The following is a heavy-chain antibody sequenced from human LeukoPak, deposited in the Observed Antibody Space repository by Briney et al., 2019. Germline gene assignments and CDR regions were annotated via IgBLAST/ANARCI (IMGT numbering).Heavy chain of an antibody. CDR3: AKGGRYVREFIDY. Sequence: GGSLRLSCAASGFTFDDYAMHWVRQAPGKGLEWVSGISWNSGSIGYADSVKGRFTISRDNAKKSLYLQMNSPRAEDTALYYCAKGGRYVREFIDYWGQGNLVTVSS. CDR2: ISWNSGSI. CDR1: GFTFDDYA. D-gene: IGHD3-16*01. V-gene: IGHV3-9*01. J-gene: IGHJ4*02.